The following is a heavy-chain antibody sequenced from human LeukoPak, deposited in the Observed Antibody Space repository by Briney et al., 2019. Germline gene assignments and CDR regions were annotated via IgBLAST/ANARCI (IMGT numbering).Heavy chain of an antibody. Sequence: GSLRLSCAASGYTFSSYWMSWVRKPPGKGLEWIGEIYHSGSPNYNPSLKSRVTISVDKSKKQFSLTLTSVTAADTAVYYCARQYGSGSFYYRYFDLWGRGTLVTVSS. V-gene: IGHV4-4*02. D-gene: IGHD3-10*01. J-gene: IGHJ2*01. CDR3: ARQYGSGSFYYRYFDL. CDR2: IYHSGSP. CDR1: GYTFSSYW.